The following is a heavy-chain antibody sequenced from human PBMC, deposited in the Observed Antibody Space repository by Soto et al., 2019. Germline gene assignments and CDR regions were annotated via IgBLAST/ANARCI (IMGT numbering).Heavy chain of an antibody. CDR3: VINSGWFNT. V-gene: IGHV3-23*01. Sequence: QLLQSGGGLVQPGGSLTLSCAASGFTFGTTDMSWVRKAPGEGLEWVSTIDGSGGITYYADSVKGRFTISRDNSRNTVYLQMNSLRGDDTALYYCVINSGWFNTWGQGALVTVSS. J-gene: IGHJ5*02. CDR2: IDGSGGIT. D-gene: IGHD3-10*01. CDR1: GFTFGTTD.